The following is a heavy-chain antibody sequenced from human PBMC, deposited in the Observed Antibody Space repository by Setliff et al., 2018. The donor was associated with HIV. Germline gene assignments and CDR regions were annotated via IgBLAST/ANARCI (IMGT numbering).Heavy chain of an antibody. Sequence: ASVKVSCKASGYTSTSYGISWVRQAPGQGLEWMGWISPYNGNTKYEQNLQDRRTMTTDTSTSTVYMELRSLRSDDTAVYYCARDRGEYGSSGSYRVSDYWSQGTLVTVSS. J-gene: IGHJ4*02. CDR3: ARDRGEYGSSGSYRVSDY. D-gene: IGHD3-22*01. V-gene: IGHV1-18*01. CDR1: GYTSTSYG. CDR2: ISPYNGNT.